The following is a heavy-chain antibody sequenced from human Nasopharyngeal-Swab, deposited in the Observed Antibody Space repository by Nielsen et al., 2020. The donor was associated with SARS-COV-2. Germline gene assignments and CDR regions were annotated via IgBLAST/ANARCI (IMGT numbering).Heavy chain of an antibody. CDR3: VRDLRMVRGVMGAFDI. V-gene: IGHV4-39*07. CDR1: GGSISSSSYY. D-gene: IGHD3-10*01. Sequence: SETLSLTCTVSGGSISSSSYYWGWIRQPPGKGLEWIGSIYYSGSTYYNPSLKSRVTISVDTSKNQFSLKLSSVTAADTAVYYCVRDLRMVRGVMGAFDIWGQGTMVTVSS. CDR2: IYYSGST. J-gene: IGHJ3*02.